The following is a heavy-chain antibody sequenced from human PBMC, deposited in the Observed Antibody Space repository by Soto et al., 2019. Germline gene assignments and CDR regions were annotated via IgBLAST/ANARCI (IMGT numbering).Heavy chain of an antibody. CDR3: ARSDGYNFNWLDS. D-gene: IGHD2-21*01. V-gene: IGHV1-8*01. Sequence: QVQLVQSGAEVKTPGASVKVSCKASGYTFASYDITWVRQSPGQGLEWMGWMNPNSGNTGYAQKFQGRLTMTRDTALSLAHRERSSLRNEDTAVYYCARSDGYNFNWLDSWGQGTLVPVSA. J-gene: IGHJ5*01. CDR2: MNPNSGNT. CDR1: GYTFASYD.